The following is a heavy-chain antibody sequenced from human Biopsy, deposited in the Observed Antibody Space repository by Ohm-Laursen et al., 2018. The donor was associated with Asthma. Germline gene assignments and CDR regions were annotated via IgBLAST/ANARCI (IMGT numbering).Heavy chain of an antibody. CDR2: ISSSGSTT. J-gene: IGHJ6*02. CDR1: GFSFSDYY. Sequence: SLRLSCAASGFSFSDYYMTWMRQAPRKGLEWVSSISSSGSTTYPAESVKGRFTISRDNAQKSLFLQMGSLRAEDTAIYYCARVFEGSEWGPFYHFGLDVWGQGTTVAVSS. V-gene: IGHV3-11*01. CDR3: ARVFEGSEWGPFYHFGLDV. D-gene: IGHD5/OR15-5a*01.